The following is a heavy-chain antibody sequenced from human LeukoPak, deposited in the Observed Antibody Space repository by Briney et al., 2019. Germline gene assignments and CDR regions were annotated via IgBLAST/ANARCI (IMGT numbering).Heavy chain of an antibody. Sequence: PSETLSLTCTVSGGXISSYYCSWIRQPAGKGLEWIGRIYTSGSTNYNPSLKSRVTMSVDTSKNQFSLKLSSVTAADTAVYYCARHGGGNSLYYFDYWGQGTLVTVSS. CDR2: IYTSGST. CDR3: ARHGGGNSLYYFDY. CDR1: GGXISSYY. V-gene: IGHV4-4*07. J-gene: IGHJ4*02. D-gene: IGHD4-23*01.